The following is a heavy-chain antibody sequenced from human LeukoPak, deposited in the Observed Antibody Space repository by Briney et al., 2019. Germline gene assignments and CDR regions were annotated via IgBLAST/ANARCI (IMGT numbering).Heavy chain of an antibody. V-gene: IGHV3-7*05. Sequence: GGSLRLSCAASGFTFSSYWMSGVRQAPGKGLEGVANIKQDGSEKYYVDSVKGRFTISRDNAKNSLYLQMNSLRAEDTAVYYCARDRYYDILTGKTYYFDYWGQGTLVTVSS. J-gene: IGHJ4*02. CDR1: GFTFSSYW. CDR2: IKQDGSEK. CDR3: ARDRYYDILTGKTYYFDY. D-gene: IGHD3-9*01.